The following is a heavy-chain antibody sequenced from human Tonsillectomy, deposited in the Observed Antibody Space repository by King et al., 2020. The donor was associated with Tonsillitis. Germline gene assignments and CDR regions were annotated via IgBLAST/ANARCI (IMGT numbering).Heavy chain of an antibody. V-gene: IGHV4-30-4*07. J-gene: IGHJ5*02. CDR2: IYYSGNT. CDR1: GVSISSGGYS. Sequence: VQLQESGPGLVKPSQTLSLTCAVSGVSISSGGYSWNWIRQPPGKGLEWIGNIYYSGNTDYNPSLKSRVTISVDTSKNQFSLKLNSVTAADTAVYYCARERTIGHFWLDPWGQGTLVTVSS. CDR3: ARERTIGHFWLDP. D-gene: IGHD4/OR15-4a*01.